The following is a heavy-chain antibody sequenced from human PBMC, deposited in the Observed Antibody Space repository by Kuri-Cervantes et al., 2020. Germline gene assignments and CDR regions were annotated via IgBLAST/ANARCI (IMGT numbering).Heavy chain of an antibody. CDR3: ASGEPAAFDI. V-gene: IGHV3-30*03. CDR1: GFTFSSYW. J-gene: IGHJ3*02. D-gene: IGHD1-14*01. CDR2: ISYDGSNK. Sequence: GESLKISCAASGFTFSSYWMSWVRQAPGKGLEWVAVISYDGSNKYYADSVKGRFTISRDNSKNTLYLQMNSLRAEDTAVYYCASGEPAAFDIWGQGTMVTVSS.